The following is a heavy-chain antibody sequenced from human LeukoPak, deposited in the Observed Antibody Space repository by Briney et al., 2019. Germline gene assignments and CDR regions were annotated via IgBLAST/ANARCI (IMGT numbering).Heavy chain of an antibody. CDR2: IIPIFGTA. V-gene: IGHV1-69*13. CDR1: GGTFSSYA. J-gene: IGHJ4*02. Sequence: SVKVSCKASGGTFSSYAIGWVRQAPGQGLEWMGGIIPIFGTANYAQKFQGRVTITADESTSTAYMELSSLRSEDTAVYYCARGAEDSSGWYGEFDYWGQGTLVTVSS. CDR3: ARGAEDSSGWYGEFDY. D-gene: IGHD6-19*01.